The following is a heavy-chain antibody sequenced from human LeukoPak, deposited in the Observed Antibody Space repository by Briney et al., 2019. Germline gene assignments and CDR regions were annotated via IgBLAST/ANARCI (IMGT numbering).Heavy chain of an antibody. CDR3: ARHVVGATGRYFDY. CDR2: IWYDGSNK. D-gene: IGHD1-26*01. Sequence: GRSLRLSCAASGFTFSSYGMHWVRQAPGKGLEWVAVIWYDGSNKYYADSVKGRFTISRDNSKNTLYLQMNSLRAEDTAVYYCARHVVGATGRYFDYWGQGTLVTVSS. J-gene: IGHJ4*02. V-gene: IGHV3-33*01. CDR1: GFTFSSYG.